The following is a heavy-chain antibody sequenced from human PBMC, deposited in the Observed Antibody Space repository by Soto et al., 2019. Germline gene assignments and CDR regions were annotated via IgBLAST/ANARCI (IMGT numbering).Heavy chain of an antibody. J-gene: IGHJ5*02. CDR1: VFSLSTSGVG. D-gene: IGHD4-17*01. V-gene: IGHV2-5*02. CDR3: VHVPDYGDWFDP. CDR2: IYWDDDK. Sequence: QITLKESGPTLVKPTQTLTVTCTFSVFSLSTSGVGVGWIRQPPGKALEWLALIYWDDDKRYSPSLKSRLTITKDTSKNQVVLTRTNMDPVDTATYYCVHVPDYGDWFDPWGQGTLVTVSS.